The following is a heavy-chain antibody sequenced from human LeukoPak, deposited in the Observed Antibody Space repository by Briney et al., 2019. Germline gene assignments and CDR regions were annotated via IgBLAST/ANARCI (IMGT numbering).Heavy chain of an antibody. CDR1: GGSISSYH. J-gene: IGHJ6*02. CDR2: IYYSGST. Sequence: SETLSLTCTVSGGSISSYHWSWVRQPPGKGLEWIGYIYYSGSTNYNPSLKSRVTISVDTSKNQFSLKLSSVTAADTAVYYCARDPYNWNDAEYYYYGMDVWGQGTTVTVSS. D-gene: IGHD1-20*01. V-gene: IGHV4-59*01. CDR3: ARDPYNWNDAEYYYYGMDV.